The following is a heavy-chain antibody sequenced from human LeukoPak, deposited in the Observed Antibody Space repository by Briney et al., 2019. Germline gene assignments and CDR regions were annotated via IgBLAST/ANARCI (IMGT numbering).Heavy chain of an antibody. CDR3: AGKNEYSYGSIFDY. Sequence: GGSLRLSCAASGSTFSSYSMNWVRQAPGKGLERVSCISSSSSYIYYADSVKGRFTISGDNAKNSLYLQMNSLRAEDTAVYYCAGKNEYSYGSIFDYWGQGTLVTVSS. CDR1: GSTFSSYS. D-gene: IGHD5-18*01. CDR2: ISSSSSYI. J-gene: IGHJ4*02. V-gene: IGHV3-21*01.